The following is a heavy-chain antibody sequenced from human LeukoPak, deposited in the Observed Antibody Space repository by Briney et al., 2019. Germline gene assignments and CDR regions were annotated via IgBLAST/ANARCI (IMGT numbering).Heavy chain of an antibody. J-gene: IGHJ4*02. CDR1: GVSFDDYY. CDR2: INHSGYT. CDR3: TRMTAGHDY. Sequence: PSETLSLTCAVSGVSFDDYYWSWVRQTPGKGLEWIGEINHSGYTNDSPSLKSRVTLSIDTSRKQFSLNLRSVTVADTGIYYCTRMTAGHDYWGQGTLVTASS. D-gene: IGHD2-21*02. V-gene: IGHV4-34*01.